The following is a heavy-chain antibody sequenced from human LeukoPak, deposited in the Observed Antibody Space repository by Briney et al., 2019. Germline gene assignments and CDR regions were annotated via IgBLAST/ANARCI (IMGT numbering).Heavy chain of an antibody. Sequence: GGSLRLSCAVSGFTFRYYAMQWVRQAPGKVPESVAVILEDGSTGYYIDSVKGRFSISRENSKNTLHLQMNNLGVEDTAVYYCVRDWGLDVWGQGTTVTVSS. CDR3: VRDWGLDV. V-gene: IGHV3-30*04. CDR1: GFTFRYYA. J-gene: IGHJ6*02. CDR2: ILEDGSTG.